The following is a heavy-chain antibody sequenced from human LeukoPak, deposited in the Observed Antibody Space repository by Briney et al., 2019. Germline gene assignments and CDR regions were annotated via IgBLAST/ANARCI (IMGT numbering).Heavy chain of an antibody. CDR3: ARQEYCSGGSCYTWFDP. CDR2: IYPADSDI. Sequence: GESLKISCMGSGYSINNYWIGWVRQMPGKGLEWMGIIYPADSDIRYSPSFQGQVTISADKSISTAYLQWSSLKASDTAMYYCARQEYCSGGSCYTWFDPWGLGTLVTVSS. CDR1: GYSINNYW. D-gene: IGHD2-15*01. V-gene: IGHV5-51*01. J-gene: IGHJ5*02.